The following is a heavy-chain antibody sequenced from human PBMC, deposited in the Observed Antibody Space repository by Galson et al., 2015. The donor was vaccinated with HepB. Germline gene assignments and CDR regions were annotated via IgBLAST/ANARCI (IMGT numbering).Heavy chain of an antibody. CDR2: TYYRSKWYN. J-gene: IGHJ6*03. D-gene: IGHD5-24*01. CDR1: GDSVSSNSAA. CDR3: ARGAEEEMATVFGYHYYYYMDV. Sequence: CAISGDSVSSNSAAWNWIRQSPSRGLEWLGRTYYRSKWYNNYAISVTSRITINPDTSKNQFSLQLNSVTPEDTAVYYCARGAEEEMATVFGYHYYYYMDVWGKGTTVTVSS. V-gene: IGHV6-1*01.